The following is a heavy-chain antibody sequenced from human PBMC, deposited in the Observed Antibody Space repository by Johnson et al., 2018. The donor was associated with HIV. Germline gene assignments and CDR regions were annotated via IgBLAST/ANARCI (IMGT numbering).Heavy chain of an antibody. V-gene: IGHV3-7*01. Sequence: VQLVESGGGLVQPVGSLRLSCAASGFTFTSYWMSWVRQAPGKGLEWVANIKQDGSEKYYVDSVKGRFTISRDNAKNSLYLQMNSLRAEDTAVYYCARVSSSSSFDAFDIWGQGTMVTVSS. CDR1: GFTFTSYW. CDR2: IKQDGSEK. CDR3: ARVSSSSSFDAFDI. D-gene: IGHD6-6*01. J-gene: IGHJ3*02.